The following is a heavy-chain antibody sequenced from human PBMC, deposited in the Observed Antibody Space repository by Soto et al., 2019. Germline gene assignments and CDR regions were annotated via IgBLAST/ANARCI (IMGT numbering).Heavy chain of an antibody. Sequence: LILSCAASGFTFSSYAMHWVRQAPCKGLEWVAVISYDGSNKYYADSVKGRFTISRDNSKNTLYLQMNSLRVEDTAPYYCARDRLDVVVPAAILAYWGQGTLVTVSS. CDR3: ARDRLDVVVPAAILAY. D-gene: IGHD2-2*02. CDR2: ISYDGSNK. J-gene: IGHJ4*02. V-gene: IGHV3-30-3*01. CDR1: GFTFSSYA.